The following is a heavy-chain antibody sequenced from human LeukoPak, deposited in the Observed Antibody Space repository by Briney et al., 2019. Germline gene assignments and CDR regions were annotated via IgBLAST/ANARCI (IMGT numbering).Heavy chain of an antibody. Sequence: TGGSLRLSCAASGFTFSSYAMSWVRQAPGKGLEWVSAISGSGGSTYYADSVKGRFTISRDNSKNTLYLQMNSLRAEDTAVYYCAKRWRVGATLGYFDYWGQGTLVTVSS. V-gene: IGHV3-23*01. CDR1: GFTFSSYA. J-gene: IGHJ4*02. CDR3: AKRWRVGATLGYFDY. CDR2: ISGSGGST. D-gene: IGHD1-26*01.